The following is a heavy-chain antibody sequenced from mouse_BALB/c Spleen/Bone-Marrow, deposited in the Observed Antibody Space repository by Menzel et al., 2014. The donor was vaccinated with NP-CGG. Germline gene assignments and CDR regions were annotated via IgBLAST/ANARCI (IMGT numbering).Heavy chain of an antibody. D-gene: IGHD1-1*01. J-gene: IGHJ4*01. CDR1: GYTFXRYT. CDR3: TIRYYAMDY. Sequence: VKLMESGAELARPGASVKMSCQASGYTFXRYTMHWEKKRPGQGLEWIGYIIPNSGYSNYNQKFKDKATLTADKSSSTVYMQLSSLTSEDSAVYYCTIRYYAMDYWGQGTSVTVSS. CDR2: IIPNSGYS. V-gene: IGHV1-4*01.